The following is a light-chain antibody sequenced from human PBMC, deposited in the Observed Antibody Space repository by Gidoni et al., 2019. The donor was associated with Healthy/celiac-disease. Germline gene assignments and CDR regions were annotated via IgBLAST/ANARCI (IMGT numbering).Light chain of an antibody. J-gene: IGLJ1*01. Sequence: QSALTKLASLTGSPGQSLTISFTGTSSDVGGYNYVAWYQQHPGKAPKLMVYGVSTRPSGVSNRFSGSKSGSTASLAVSGLQAEDETDYYCSSYTSNSTRVFGTGTKVTVL. CDR2: GVS. CDR1: SSDVGGYNY. CDR3: SSYTSNSTRV. V-gene: IGLV2-14*01.